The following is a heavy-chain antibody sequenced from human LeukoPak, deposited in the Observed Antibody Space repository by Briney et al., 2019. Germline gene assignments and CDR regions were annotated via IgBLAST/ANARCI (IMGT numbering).Heavy chain of an antibody. V-gene: IGHV4-59*08. CDR1: GGSIRSYY. CDR3: ARSDIWGSYRFLDY. CDR2: IHYSGTT. J-gene: IGHJ4*01. D-gene: IGHD3-16*02. Sequence: SETLSLTCTVSGGSIRSYYWSWIRQPPGKGLEWIGYIHYSGTTYYNPSLKSRVTTSADTSKNQFSLKLNSVTAADTAVYYCARSDIWGSYRFLDYWGQGILVTVSS.